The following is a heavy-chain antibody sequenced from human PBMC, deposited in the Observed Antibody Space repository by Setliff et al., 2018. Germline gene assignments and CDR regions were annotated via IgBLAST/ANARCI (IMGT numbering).Heavy chain of an antibody. D-gene: IGHD3-10*01. CDR1: GVSISDGHF. V-gene: IGHV4-38-2*01. J-gene: IGHJ4*02. CDR3: ARRDEYLQFREFFDF. Sequence: PSETLSLTCAVSGVSISDGHFWGWIRQPPGKGLEWIGSIDRTGNRYYNSPLRSRVTLSSDMSRNEFSLELRSMTAADTAMYYCARRDEYLQFREFFDFWGQGILVTVSS. CDR2: IDRTGNR.